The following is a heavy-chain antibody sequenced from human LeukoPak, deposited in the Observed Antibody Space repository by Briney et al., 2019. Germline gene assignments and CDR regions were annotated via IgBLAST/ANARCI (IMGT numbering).Heavy chain of an antibody. CDR2: INHSGST. D-gene: IGHD2-2*01. V-gene: IGHV4-34*01. CDR1: GGSFSGYY. J-gene: IGHJ4*02. Sequence: PSETLSLTCAVYGGSFSGYYWSWIRQPPGKGLEWIGEINHSGSTNYNLSLKSRVTISVDTSKNQFSLKLSSLTAADTAVYYCARGARYCSSTSCYRSGYYFDYWGQGTLVTVSS. CDR3: ARGARYCSSTSCYRSGYYFDY.